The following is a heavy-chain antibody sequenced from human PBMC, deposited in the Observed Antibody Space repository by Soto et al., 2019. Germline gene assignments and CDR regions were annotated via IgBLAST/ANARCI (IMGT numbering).Heavy chain of an antibody. J-gene: IGHJ4*02. Sequence: QLQESGPGLVKPSETLSLTCNVSGDSVTTGSSYWTWIRQPPGKGPECIGHIYYSGSTNYNPSLESRATRFADKSGSHFSLTLTSVTADDTAVYYCARRDYAIDSWGRGTLVTVSS. CDR1: GDSVTTGSSY. CDR3: ARRDYAIDS. V-gene: IGHV4-61*03. CDR2: IYYSGST. D-gene: IGHD4-17*01.